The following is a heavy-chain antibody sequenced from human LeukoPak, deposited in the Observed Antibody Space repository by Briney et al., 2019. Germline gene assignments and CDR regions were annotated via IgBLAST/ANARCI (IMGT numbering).Heavy chain of an antibody. CDR1: GDSINTGDHY. D-gene: IGHD5-24*01. V-gene: IGHV4-30-4*08. CDR3: ARHMRGRDGYKNFLGFDY. CDR2: IYYSGST. Sequence: SETLSLTCTVSGDSINTGDHYWSWIRQPPGKGLEWIGYIYYSGSTNYNPSLKSRVTISVDTSKNQFSLKLSSVTAADTAVYYCARHMRGRDGYKNFLGFDYWGQGTLVTVSS. J-gene: IGHJ4*02.